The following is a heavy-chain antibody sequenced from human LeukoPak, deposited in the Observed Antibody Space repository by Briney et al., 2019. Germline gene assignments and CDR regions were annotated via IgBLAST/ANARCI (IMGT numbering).Heavy chain of an antibody. D-gene: IGHD4-17*01. V-gene: IGHV1-18*04. CDR1: GYTFTSYY. CDR3: ARDYGDRFDP. CDR2: ISAYNGNT. J-gene: IGHJ5*02. Sequence: ASVKVSCKASGYTFTSYYMHWVRQAPGQGLEWMGWISAYNGNTNYAQKLQGRVTMTTDTSTSTAYMELRSLRSDDTAVYYCARDYGDRFDPWGQGTLVTVSS.